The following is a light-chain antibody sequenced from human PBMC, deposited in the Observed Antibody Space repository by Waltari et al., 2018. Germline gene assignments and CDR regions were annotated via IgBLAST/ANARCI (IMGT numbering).Light chain of an antibody. V-gene: IGKV1-39*01. Sequence: DIQMTQSPSSLSASVGDRVTITCRASQSISSYLNWYQQKPGKAPKFLIFAASSLQSGVPSRFSGIGSGTDFTLTISSVQPEDFATYFCQQSYSSPYTFGQGTKVEIK. CDR1: QSISSY. J-gene: IGKJ2*01. CDR3: QQSYSSPYT. CDR2: AAS.